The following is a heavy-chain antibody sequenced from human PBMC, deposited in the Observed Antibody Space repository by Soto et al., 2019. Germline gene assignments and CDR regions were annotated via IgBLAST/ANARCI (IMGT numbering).Heavy chain of an antibody. J-gene: IGHJ5*02. CDR1: GGSISSDF. V-gene: IGHV4-4*07. CDR3: AKWSRQLGGWGLDP. CDR2: IYSGGI. Sequence: QVQLQESGPGLVKPSETLSLTCTISGGSISSDFWTWSRQPAGKGLEFIGRIYSGGINYNPSLQSRATMSVDTSKNEFSVRLSSVSAADTAVYYCAKWSRQLGGWGLDPWGQGTLVTVSS. D-gene: IGHD1-1*01.